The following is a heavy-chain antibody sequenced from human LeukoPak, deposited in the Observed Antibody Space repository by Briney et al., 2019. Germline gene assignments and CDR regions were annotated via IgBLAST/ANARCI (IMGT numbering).Heavy chain of an antibody. V-gene: IGHV1-8*03. Sequence: ASVKVSCKASGYTFTSYDINWVRQATGQGLEWMGWMSPNSGNTGYAQKFQGRVTITRNTSIITAYMELSSLRSEDTAVYYCARGDDYSLDYWGQGTLVTVSS. D-gene: IGHD4-11*01. J-gene: IGHJ4*02. CDR3: ARGDDYSLDY. CDR2: MSPNSGNT. CDR1: GYTFTSYD.